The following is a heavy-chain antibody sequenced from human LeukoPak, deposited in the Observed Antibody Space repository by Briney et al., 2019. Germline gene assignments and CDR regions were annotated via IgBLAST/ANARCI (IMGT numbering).Heavy chain of an antibody. J-gene: IGHJ6*03. CDR1: GYTFTGYY. Sequence: GASVKVSCKASGYTFTGYYMHWVRQAPGQGLEWMGRINPNSGGTNYAQKFQGRVTMTRDTSISTAYMELSRLRSDDTAVYYCARQGAPGYSSGWFLRSYYYYYYYMDVWGKGTTVTVSS. V-gene: IGHV1-2*06. CDR2: INPNSGGT. D-gene: IGHD6-19*01. CDR3: ARQGAPGYSSGWFLRSYYYYYYYMDV.